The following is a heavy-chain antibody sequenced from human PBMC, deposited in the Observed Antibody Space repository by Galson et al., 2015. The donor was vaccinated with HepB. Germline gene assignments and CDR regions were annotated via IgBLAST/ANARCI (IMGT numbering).Heavy chain of an antibody. CDR2: INAGNGNT. J-gene: IGHJ4*02. CDR3: ARGGIQLWYNFDY. D-gene: IGHD5-18*01. Sequence: SVKVSCKASGYTFTSYAMHWVRQAPGQRLEWMGWINAGNGNTKYSQTFQGRVTITRDTSASTAYMELSSLRSEDTAVYYCARGGIQLWYNFDYWGQGTLVTVSS. CDR1: GYTFTSYA. V-gene: IGHV1-3*01.